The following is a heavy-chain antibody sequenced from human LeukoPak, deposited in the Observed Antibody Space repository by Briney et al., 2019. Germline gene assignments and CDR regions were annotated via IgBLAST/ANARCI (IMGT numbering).Heavy chain of an antibody. D-gene: IGHD1-26*01. CDR1: GGSISSYY. CDR2: IYYSGST. J-gene: IGHJ4*02. CDR3: AGVVGATESDY. V-gene: IGHV4-59*01. Sequence: SETLSLTCTVSGGSISSYYWSWIRQPPGKGLEWIGYIYYSGSTNYNPSLKSRVTISVDTSKNQFSLKLSSVTAADTAVYYCAGVVGATESDYWGQGTLVTVSS.